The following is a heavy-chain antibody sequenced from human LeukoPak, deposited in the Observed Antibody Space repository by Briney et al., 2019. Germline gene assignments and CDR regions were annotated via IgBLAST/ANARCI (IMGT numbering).Heavy chain of an antibody. Sequence: GGSLRLSCAASGFTFSDYYMSWIRQAPGKGLEWVSSISRSSTYIYYADSLKGRFTISRDNAKDSLSLQMNSLRAEDTAVYYCARGDYGDYNFPFDYWGQGTLVTVSS. CDR1: GFTFSDYY. D-gene: IGHD4-17*01. V-gene: IGHV3-11*06. CDR3: ARGDYGDYNFPFDY. CDR2: ISRSSTYI. J-gene: IGHJ4*02.